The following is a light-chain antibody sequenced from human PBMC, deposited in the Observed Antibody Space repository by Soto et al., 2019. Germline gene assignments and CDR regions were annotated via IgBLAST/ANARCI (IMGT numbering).Light chain of an antibody. CDR2: SAS. CDR1: QSISSN. V-gene: IGKV3-15*01. CDR3: QQYNNWPPT. J-gene: IGKJ5*01. Sequence: EVVLTQSPDTLSLSVGERASLSCRASQSISSNFLAWYQQKPGQAPRLLIYSASTRATGIPARFSGSGSGTEFTLTISSLQSEDFAVYYCQQYNNWPPTFGQGTRLEI.